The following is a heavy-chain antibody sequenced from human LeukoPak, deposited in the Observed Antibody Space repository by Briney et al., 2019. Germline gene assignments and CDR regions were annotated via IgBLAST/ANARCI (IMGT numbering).Heavy chain of an antibody. D-gene: IGHD6-19*01. J-gene: IGHJ2*01. CDR1: GGSISSYY. V-gene: IGHV4-59*01. CDR2: IYYSGST. CDR3: AXXXXLVHGCFDL. Sequence: SETLSLTCTVSGGSISSYYWSWIRQPPGKGLEWIGYIYYSGSTNYNPSLKSRVTISVDTSKNQFSLKLSSVTAADTAVYYCAXXXXLVHGCFDLWGRGTLVTVSS.